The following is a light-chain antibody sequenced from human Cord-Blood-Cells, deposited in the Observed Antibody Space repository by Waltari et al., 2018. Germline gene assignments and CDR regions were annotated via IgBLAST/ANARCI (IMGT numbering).Light chain of an antibody. CDR3: QQDDNLIFT. CDR1: QDISNY. Sequence: DIQMTQSPSSPSASVGDRVTITSQASQDISNYFNWYQQKPGKAPKVLIYGASNLEKWVPSRFRGSGSWTKFTFTISNLQPEGIATYYCQQDDNLIFTFGPGTKVDIK. V-gene: IGKV1-33*01. J-gene: IGKJ3*01. CDR2: GAS.